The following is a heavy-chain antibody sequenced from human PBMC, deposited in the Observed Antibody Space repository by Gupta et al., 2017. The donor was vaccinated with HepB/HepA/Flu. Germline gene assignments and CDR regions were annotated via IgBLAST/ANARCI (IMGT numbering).Heavy chain of an antibody. V-gene: IGHV3-74*01. Sequence: VDLVESGGGLVPPGGYLRLSCAALGFIFSNYWMHWVRLVPGKGPVWVSRINMDGSVTHYADSVKGRFTVSRDNAKNTLYLQMNSLRVEDTAVYYCAIKWGSSLDYWGRGTLVTVSS. J-gene: IGHJ4*02. CDR2: INMDGSVT. CDR1: GFIFSNYW. D-gene: IGHD6-6*01. CDR3: AIKWGSSLDY.